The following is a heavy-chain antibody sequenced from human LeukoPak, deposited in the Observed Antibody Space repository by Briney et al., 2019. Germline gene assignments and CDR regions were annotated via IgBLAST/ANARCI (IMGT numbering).Heavy chain of an antibody. J-gene: IGHJ3*02. CDR1: GGSVTSGSYY. CDR3: ARGAAAGHWNDAFDI. Sequence: SETLSLTCTVSGGSVTSGSYYWIWIRQPPGKGLEWIGYIYYSGSTNYNPSLKSRVTISVDTSKNQFSLKLSSVTAADTAVYYCARGAAAGHWNDAFDIWGQGTMVTVSS. D-gene: IGHD6-13*01. V-gene: IGHV4-61*01. CDR2: IYYSGST.